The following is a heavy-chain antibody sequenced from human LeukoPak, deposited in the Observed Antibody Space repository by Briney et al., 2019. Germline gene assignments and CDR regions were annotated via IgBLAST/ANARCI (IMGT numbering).Heavy chain of an antibody. CDR1: GYTFTSYG. CDR2: ISAYNGNT. Sequence: ASVKVSCKASGYTFTSYGISWVRQAPGQGLEWMGWISAYNGNTNYAQKLQGRVTMTTDTSTSTAYMELRSLRSDDTAVYYCARDLRSSGYYSVPYDYWGQGTLVTVSS. V-gene: IGHV1-18*01. D-gene: IGHD3-22*01. CDR3: ARDLRSSGYYSVPYDY. J-gene: IGHJ4*02.